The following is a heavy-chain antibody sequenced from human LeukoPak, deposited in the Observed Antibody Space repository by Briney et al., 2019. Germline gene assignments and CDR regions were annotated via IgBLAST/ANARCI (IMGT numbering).Heavy chain of an antibody. Sequence: LSCASSGFTFSSYAMSWIRQPPGKGLEWSGKINHSGSTNYNPSLKSRVTISVDTSKNQFSLKLSAVTAADTAVYYCARAHSFDYWGQGTLVTVSS. J-gene: IGHJ4*02. CDR1: GFTFSSYA. V-gene: IGHV4-34*01. CDR2: INHSGST. CDR3: ARAHSFDY.